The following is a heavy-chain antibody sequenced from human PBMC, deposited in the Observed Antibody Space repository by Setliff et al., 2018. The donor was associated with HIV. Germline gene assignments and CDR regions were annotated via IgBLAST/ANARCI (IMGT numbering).Heavy chain of an antibody. CDR2: IYPGDSNT. J-gene: IGHJ6*03. CDR3: ARLQFLEGYSLDV. V-gene: IGHV5-51*01. CDR1: GYNFASYW. D-gene: IGHD3-3*01. Sequence: PGESLKISCKGSGYNFASYWIGWVRQMPGKGLELMGIIYPGDSNTKYSPSFQGQVTLSADKSSRTTYLQWSSLKASDTAMYYCARLQFLEGYSLDVWGTGTTVTVSS.